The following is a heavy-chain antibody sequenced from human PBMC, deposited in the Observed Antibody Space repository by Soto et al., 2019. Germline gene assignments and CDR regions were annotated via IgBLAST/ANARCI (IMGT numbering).Heavy chain of an antibody. Sequence: QVQLLESGGGVVQPGRSLRLSCAASGFTFSSFAMHWVRQAPGKGLEWLSVISSDGNNRYYTDSVKGRFTISRDNSKNKLYLQMNSLRAEDTAMYYCARDVSPIQIWLGSCFDYWGQGPLVIVSS. V-gene: IGHV3-30-3*01. CDR3: ARDVSPIQIWLGSCFDY. CDR1: GFTFSSFA. D-gene: IGHD5-18*01. CDR2: ISSDGNNR. J-gene: IGHJ4*02.